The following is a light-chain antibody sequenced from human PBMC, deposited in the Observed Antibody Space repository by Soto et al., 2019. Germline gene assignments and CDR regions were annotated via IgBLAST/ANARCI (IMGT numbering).Light chain of an antibody. J-gene: IGLJ3*02. CDR1: SNDVGAYNY. CDR2: DVS. CDR3: ASFTTSSSRV. V-gene: IGLV2-14*03. Sequence: QSVLTQPASVSGSPGQSIIISCTGTSNDVGAYNYVSWYQQYPGKAPKLIIHDVSNRPSGVSNRFSGSKSGKTASLTISGLQAEDEADYYCASFTTSSSRVFGGGTEVTVL.